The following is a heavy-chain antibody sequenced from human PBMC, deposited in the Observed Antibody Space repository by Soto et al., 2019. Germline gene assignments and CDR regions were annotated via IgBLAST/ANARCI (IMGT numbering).Heavy chain of an antibody. J-gene: IGHJ4*02. CDR1: GDSVSSVGFH. CDR2: IYNGGST. CDR3: ARAPVGLDTISYFDY. Sequence: QVQLQESGPGLVKPSETLSLTCTVSGDSVSSVGFHWAWLRRPPGKGLEWIGYIYNGGSTYYRPSLGSRMPMSLDATRNHHSLRLPAVTAADTAVYFCARAPVGLDTISYFDYWCQGTLVTVSS. V-gene: IGHV4-30-4*01. D-gene: IGHD3-3*01.